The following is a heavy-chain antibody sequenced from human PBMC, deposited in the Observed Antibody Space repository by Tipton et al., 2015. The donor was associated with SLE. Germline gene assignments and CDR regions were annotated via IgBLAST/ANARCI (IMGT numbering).Heavy chain of an antibody. J-gene: IGHJ4*02. D-gene: IGHD5-18*01. CDR1: GDSVSNGHFY. CDR2: IYTRGAT. V-gene: IGHV4-61*09. CDR3: ARDTGFSYGYFDL. Sequence: TLSLTCVVSGDSVSNGHFYWNWVRQTAGKGLEWVGHIYTRGATHYNPSLKSRVIISLDTSENQVSLKLTSVTAADTAVYYCARDTGFSYGYFDLWGQGTVVTVSS.